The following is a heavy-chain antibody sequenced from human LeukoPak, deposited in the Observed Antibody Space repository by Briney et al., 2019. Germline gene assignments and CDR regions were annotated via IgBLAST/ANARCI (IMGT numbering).Heavy chain of an antibody. CDR2: IIPVFGTA. J-gene: IGHJ6*03. CDR1: RGTFSSYA. CDR3: ARVGRRVVPAAFNYYYYMDV. V-gene: IGHV1-69*05. D-gene: IGHD2-2*01. Sequence: ASVKVSCKASRGTFSSYAISWVRQAPGQGLEWMGGIIPVFGTANYAQKFQGRVTITTDESTRTAYMELSSLRSEDTAVYYCARVGRRVVPAAFNYYYYMDVWGKGTTVTVSS.